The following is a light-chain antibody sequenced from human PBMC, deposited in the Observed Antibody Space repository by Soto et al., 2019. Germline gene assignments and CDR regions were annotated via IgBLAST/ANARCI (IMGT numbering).Light chain of an antibody. CDR1: QSVSSH. CDR2: DAS. Sequence: EIVLTQSPATLSLSPGEGATVSCRASQSVSSHLAWYQQKRGQAPRLLIYDASSSASGIPARFSGRGSGTDFTLTISSLEPEDFAIYYCQQGGNWPLTFGEGTRLEIK. CDR3: QQGGNWPLT. J-gene: IGKJ5*01. V-gene: IGKV3-11*01.